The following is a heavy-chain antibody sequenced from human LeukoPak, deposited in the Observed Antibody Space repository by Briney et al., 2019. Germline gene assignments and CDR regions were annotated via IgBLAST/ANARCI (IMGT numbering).Heavy chain of an antibody. CDR1: RFTFSSYA. D-gene: IGHD6-19*01. V-gene: IGHV3-64D*06. Sequence: GGSLRLSCSASRFTFSSYAMHWVRQAPGKGLEYVSAISNNGGSTYYADSVKGRFTISRDNSKNTLYLQMSSLRAEDTAVYYCVRKVAVAGYYFDYWGQGTLVTVSS. CDR3: VRKVAVAGYYFDY. CDR2: ISNNGGST. J-gene: IGHJ4*02.